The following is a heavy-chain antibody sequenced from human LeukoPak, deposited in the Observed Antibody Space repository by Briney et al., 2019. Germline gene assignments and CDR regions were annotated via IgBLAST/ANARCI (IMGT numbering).Heavy chain of an antibody. Sequence: GRSLRLSCAASGFTFSSYAMHWVRQAPGKGLEWVAVISYDGSNKYYADSVKGRFTISRDNSKNTLYLQMNSLRAEDTAVYYCARDWQWLVRFHFDYWGQGTLVTVSS. D-gene: IGHD6-19*01. CDR3: ARDWQWLVRFHFDY. J-gene: IGHJ4*02. CDR1: GFTFSSYA. V-gene: IGHV3-30*04. CDR2: ISYDGSNK.